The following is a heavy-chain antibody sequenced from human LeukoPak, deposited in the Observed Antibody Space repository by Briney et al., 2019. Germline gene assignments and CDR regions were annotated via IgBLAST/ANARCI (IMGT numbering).Heavy chain of an antibody. CDR2: VSAYNGNT. CDR3: ARRIVAVQTFDY. V-gene: IGHV1-18*01. D-gene: IGHD5-12*01. J-gene: IGHJ4*02. CDR1: GYTFTTNG. Sequence: ASVKVSCKASGYTFTTNGITWVRQAPGQGLEWMGWVSAYNGNTNYAQKLQGRVTMTTDKSTSTAYMELTSLTSDDTAVYYCARRIVAVQTFDYWGQGTLVTVSS.